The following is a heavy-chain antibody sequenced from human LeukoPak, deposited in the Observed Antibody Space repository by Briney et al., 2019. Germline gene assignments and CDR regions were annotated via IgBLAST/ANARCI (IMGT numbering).Heavy chain of an antibody. CDR2: IKQDGSEK. V-gene: IGHV3-7*01. D-gene: IGHD1-26*01. Sequence: PGGSLRLSCAASGFTLNDYWMSWVRQSRERGLEWVANIKQDGSEKYYVDSVKGRFTISRDNAQNSLYLQMTGLRADDTALYYCARDKKVGPTTLDYWGQGTLVTVSS. J-gene: IGHJ4*02. CDR1: GFTLNDYW. CDR3: ARDKKVGPTTLDY.